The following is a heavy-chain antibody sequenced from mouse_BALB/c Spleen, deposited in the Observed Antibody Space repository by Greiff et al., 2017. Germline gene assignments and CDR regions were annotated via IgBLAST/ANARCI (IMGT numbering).Heavy chain of an antibody. J-gene: IGHJ4*01. D-gene: IGHD1-1*01. V-gene: IGHV1S56*01. Sequence: VQLQQSGPELVKPGASVRISCKASGYTFTSYYIHWVKQRPGQGLEWIGWIYPGNVNTKYNEKFKGKATLTADKSSSTAYMQLSSLTSEDSAVYFCARGTVVAGDYWGQGTSVTVSS. CDR1: GYTFTSYY. CDR2: IYPGNVNT. CDR3: ARGTVVAGDY.